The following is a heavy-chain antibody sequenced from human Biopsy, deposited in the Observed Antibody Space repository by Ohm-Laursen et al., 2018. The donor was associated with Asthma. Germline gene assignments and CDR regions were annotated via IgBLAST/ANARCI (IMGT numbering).Heavy chain of an antibody. J-gene: IGHJ4*02. Sequence: SLRLSCAASGFVFRSHAMHWVRQAPGKGLEWVACISYDGSNKYYADSVKGRSTISRDNSKNTLYLQMNSLRAEDTAVYYCSREDPASGWYQGSILRWGQGTLVTVSS. D-gene: IGHD6-19*01. V-gene: IGHV3-30*03. CDR3: SREDPASGWYQGSILR. CDR1: GFVFRSHA. CDR2: ISYDGSNK.